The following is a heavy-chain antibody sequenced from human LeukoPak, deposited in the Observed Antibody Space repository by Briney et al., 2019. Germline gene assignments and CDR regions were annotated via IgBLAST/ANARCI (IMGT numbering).Heavy chain of an antibody. D-gene: IGHD1-26*01. CDR3: AGTDSGSDPGNFDY. CDR1: GFTFSSYS. CDR2: ISSSSSYI. Sequence: KAGGSLRLSCAASGFTFSSYSMNWVRQAPGKGLEWVSSISSSSSYIYYADSVKGRFTISRDNAKNSLYLQMNSLRAEDTAVYYCAGTDSGSDPGNFDYWGQGTLVTVSS. J-gene: IGHJ4*02. V-gene: IGHV3-21*01.